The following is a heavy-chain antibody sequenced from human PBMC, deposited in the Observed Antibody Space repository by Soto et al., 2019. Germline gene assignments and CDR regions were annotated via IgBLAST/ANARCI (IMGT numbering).Heavy chain of an antibody. J-gene: IGHJ6*02. V-gene: IGHV1-69*13. D-gene: IGHD3-9*01. CDR1: GGTFSSYA. Sequence: SVKVSCKASGGTFSSYAISWVRQAPGQGLEWMGGIIPIFGTANYTQKFQGRVTITADESTSTAYMELSSLRSEDTAVYYCARDRDYDILTGYRAQDYYYYGMDVWGQGTTVTVSS. CDR3: ARDRDYDILTGYRAQDYYYYGMDV. CDR2: IIPIFGTA.